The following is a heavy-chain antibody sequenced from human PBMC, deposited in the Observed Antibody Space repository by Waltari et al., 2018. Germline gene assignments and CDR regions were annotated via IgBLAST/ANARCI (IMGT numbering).Heavy chain of an antibody. V-gene: IGHV3-21*01. D-gene: IGHD6-6*01. CDR1: GFTFSSYS. J-gene: IGHJ4*02. Sequence: EVQLVESGGGLVKPGGSLRLSCAASGFTFSSYSMNWVRQAPGKGLEWVSSISSSSSYIYYADSVKGRFTISRDNAKNSLYLQMNSLRAEDTAVYYCAREPSIAAPFDYWGQGTLVTVSS. CDR3: AREPSIAAPFDY. CDR2: ISSSSSYI.